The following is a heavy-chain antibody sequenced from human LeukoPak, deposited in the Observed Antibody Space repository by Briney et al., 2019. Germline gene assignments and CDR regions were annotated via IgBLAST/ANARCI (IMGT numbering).Heavy chain of an antibody. V-gene: IGHV4-34*01. Sequence: PSETLSPTCAVYGGSFSGYYWSWIRQPPGKGLEWIGEINHSGSTNYNPSLKSRVTISVDTSKNQFSLKLSSVTAADTAVYYCAREGYSGYVNYWGQGTLVTVSS. CDR1: GGSFSGYY. D-gene: IGHD5-12*01. CDR2: INHSGST. CDR3: AREGYSGYVNY. J-gene: IGHJ4*02.